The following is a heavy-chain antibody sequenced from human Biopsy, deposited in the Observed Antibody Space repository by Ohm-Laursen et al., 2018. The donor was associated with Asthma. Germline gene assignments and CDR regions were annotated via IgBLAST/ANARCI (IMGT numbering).Heavy chain of an antibody. CDR3: ARGQKSPGDRWFDP. D-gene: IGHD7-27*01. Sequence: ASVKVSCKASGFTFMGYHIFWMRQAPGQGLEWMGRINPNGGGTHYAQKFQGRVTFTRDTSISTAYMDLGALTSDDTAVYYCARGQKSPGDRWFDPWGQGTLVTVSS. CDR2: INPNGGGT. J-gene: IGHJ5*02. CDR1: GFTFMGYH. V-gene: IGHV1-2*06.